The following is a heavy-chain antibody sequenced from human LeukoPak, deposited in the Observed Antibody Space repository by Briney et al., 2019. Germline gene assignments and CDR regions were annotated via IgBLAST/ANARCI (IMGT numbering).Heavy chain of an antibody. CDR2: IYPGDSDT. CDR3: ARWAGSYGHTYYFDY. V-gene: IGHV5-51*01. Sequence: VESLKISCKGSGYSFTSYWIGWVRQMPGKGLEWMGIIYPGDSDTRYSPSFQGQVTISADKSISTAYLQWSSLKASDTAMYYCARWAGSYGHTYYFDYWGQGTLVTVSS. CDR1: GYSFTSYW. J-gene: IGHJ4*02. D-gene: IGHD5-18*01.